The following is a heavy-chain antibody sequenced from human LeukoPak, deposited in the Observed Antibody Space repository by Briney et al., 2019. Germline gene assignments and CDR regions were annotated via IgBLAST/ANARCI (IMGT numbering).Heavy chain of an antibody. J-gene: IGHJ4*02. CDR1: GFTFSSYA. V-gene: IGHV3-23*01. Sequence: GGSLRLSRAASGFTFSSYAMSWVRQAPGKGLEWVSAISGSGGSTYYADSVKGRFTISRDNSKNTLYLQMSSLRAEDTAVYYCARDNAYMLDYWGQGTQVTVSS. D-gene: IGHD5-24*01. CDR2: ISGSGGST. CDR3: ARDNAYMLDY.